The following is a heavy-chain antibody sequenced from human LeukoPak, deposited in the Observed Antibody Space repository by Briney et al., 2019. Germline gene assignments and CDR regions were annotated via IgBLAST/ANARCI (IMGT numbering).Heavy chain of an antibody. V-gene: IGHV4-59*01. CDR3: ARGFRYDAFDI. CDR1: GGSISSYY. Sequence: PSETLSLTCTVSGGSISSYYWSWIRQPPGKGLEWIGYIYYSGSTNYNPSLKSRVTISVDTSKNQFSLKLSSVTAADTAVYYCARGFRYDAFDIWGQGAMVTVSS. CDR2: IYYSGST. J-gene: IGHJ3*02.